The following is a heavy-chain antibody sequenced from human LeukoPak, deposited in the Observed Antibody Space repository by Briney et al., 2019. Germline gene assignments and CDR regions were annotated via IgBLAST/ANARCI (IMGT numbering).Heavy chain of an antibody. J-gene: IGHJ3*02. CDR3: ARGPFDYDFWSGYSDLDAFDI. V-gene: IGHV1-18*01. D-gene: IGHD3-3*01. CDR2: ISAYNGNT. CDR1: GYTFTSYV. Sequence: ASVKVSFKASGYTFTSYVISWVRPAPGQGLGWMGWISAYNGNTNYAQKLQGRVTMTTDTSTSTAYMELRSLRSDDTAVYYCARGPFDYDFWSGYSDLDAFDIWGQGTMVTVSS.